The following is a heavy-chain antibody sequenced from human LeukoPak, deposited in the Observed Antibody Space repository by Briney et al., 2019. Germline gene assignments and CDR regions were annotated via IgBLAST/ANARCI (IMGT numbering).Heavy chain of an antibody. CDR2: ISGSGGST. CDR3: AKDGTVTTGHFDY. J-gene: IGHJ4*02. D-gene: IGHD4-17*01. V-gene: IGHV3-23*01. CDR1: GFTFSSYA. Sequence: GGSLRLSCAASGFTFSSYAMSWVRQAPGKGLEWVSAISGSGGSTYYADSVKGRFTISRDNSKNTLYLQMNSLRAEDTAVYYCAKDGTVTTGHFDYWGQRTLVTVPS.